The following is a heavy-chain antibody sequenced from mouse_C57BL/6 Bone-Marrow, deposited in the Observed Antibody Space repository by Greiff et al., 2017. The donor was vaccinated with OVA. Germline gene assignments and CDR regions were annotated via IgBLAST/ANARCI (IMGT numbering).Heavy chain of an antibody. CDR1: GFTFSSYA. D-gene: IGHD1-1*01. J-gene: IGHJ4*01. CDR2: ISDGGSYT. V-gene: IGHV5-4*01. Sequence: EVQLVESGGGLVKPGGSLKLSCAASGFTFSSYAMSWVRQTPEKRLEWVATISDGGSYTYYPDNVKGRFTISRDNAKNNLYLQMSHLKSEDTAMYYCAREGIATVVANAMDYWGQGTSVTVSS. CDR3: AREGIATVVANAMDY.